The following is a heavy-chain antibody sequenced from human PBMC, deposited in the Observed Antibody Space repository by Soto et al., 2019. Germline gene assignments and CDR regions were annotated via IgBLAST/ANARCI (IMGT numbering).Heavy chain of an antibody. CDR3: ARDLYSSGWSRFDY. CDR1: GFTFSSYE. D-gene: IGHD6-19*01. CDR2: ISSSGSTI. J-gene: IGHJ4*02. V-gene: IGHV3-48*03. Sequence: GSLRLSCAASGFTFSSYEMNWVRQAPGKGLEWVSYISSSGSTIYYADSVKGRLTISRDNAKNSLYLQMNSLRAEDTAVYYCARDLYSSGWSRFDYWGQGTLVTVSS.